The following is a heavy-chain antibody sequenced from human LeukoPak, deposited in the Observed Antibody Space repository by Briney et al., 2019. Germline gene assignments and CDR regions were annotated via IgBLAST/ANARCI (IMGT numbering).Heavy chain of an antibody. D-gene: IGHD3-22*01. V-gene: IGHV4-34*01. CDR2: IYQIRRT. CDR3: ARAPLHYYETHGYYWHDP. CDR1: GGSFSGYF. J-gene: IGHJ5*02. Sequence: PSETLSLTCAAYGGSFSGYFWTWIRQPPGKGLEWIGEIYQIRRTTYNPSLNPRLTISLDTSKTQFSLNLSSVTAADTAVYYCARAPLHYYETHGYYWHDPWGQGTLVTVSS.